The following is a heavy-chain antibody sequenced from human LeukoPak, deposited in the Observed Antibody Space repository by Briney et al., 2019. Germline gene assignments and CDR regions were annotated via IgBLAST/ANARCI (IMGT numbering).Heavy chain of an antibody. J-gene: IGHJ3*02. CDR2: IYYSGST. CDR1: GGSISSSSYY. Sequence: PSETLSLTCTVSGGSISSSSYYWGWIRQPPGKGLEWIGSIYYSGSTYYNPSLKSRVTISVDTSKNQFSLKLSSVTAADTAVYYCAREAESYAFDIWGQGTMVTVSS. V-gene: IGHV4-39*07. CDR3: AREAESYAFDI.